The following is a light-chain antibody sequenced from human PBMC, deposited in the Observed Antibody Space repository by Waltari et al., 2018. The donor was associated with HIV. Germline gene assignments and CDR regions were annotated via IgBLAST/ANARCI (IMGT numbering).Light chain of an antibody. CDR3: QSYDSSLSGWV. Sequence: QSVLPQPPSVSGAPGPRVTIPCSGSSSNIGSGSDVHWYQQLPGTAPKLLIYANSNRRSWVPARCSVCKSGTSASLAITGRQGEDEADDYCQSYDSSLSGWVFGGGTKLTVL. CDR1: SSNIGSGSD. V-gene: IGLV1-40*01. CDR2: ANS. J-gene: IGLJ3*02.